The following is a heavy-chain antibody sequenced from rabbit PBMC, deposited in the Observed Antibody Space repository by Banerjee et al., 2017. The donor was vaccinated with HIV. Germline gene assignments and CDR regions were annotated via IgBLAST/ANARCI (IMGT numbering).Heavy chain of an antibody. J-gene: IGHJ4*01. CDR2: IYAGSSGST. CDR1: GFSFSSSYY. Sequence: QEQLVEAGGGLVKPGASLTLSCTASGFSFSSSYYMCWVRQAPGKGLEWIACIYAGSSGSTYYASWAKGRFTISKTSTTVTLQMTSLTAADTATYFCARDLAGVIGWNFNLWGPGTLVTVS. D-gene: IGHD4-1*01. CDR3: ARDLAGVIGWNFNL. V-gene: IGHV1S45*01.